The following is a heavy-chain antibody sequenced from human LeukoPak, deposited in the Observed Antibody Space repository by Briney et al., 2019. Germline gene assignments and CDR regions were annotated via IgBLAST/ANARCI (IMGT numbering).Heavy chain of an antibody. Sequence: PSETLSLTCTVSGGSISSYYWSWIRQPPGKGLEWIGYIYYSGSTNYNPSLKSRVTISVDTSKNQFSLKLSSVTAADTAVYYCARVDGWAYSGYDAFAFLRAPWGQGTLVTVSS. D-gene: IGHD5-12*01. J-gene: IGHJ5*02. V-gene: IGHV4-59*01. CDR1: GGSISSYY. CDR2: IYYSGST. CDR3: ARVDGWAYSGYDAFAFLRAP.